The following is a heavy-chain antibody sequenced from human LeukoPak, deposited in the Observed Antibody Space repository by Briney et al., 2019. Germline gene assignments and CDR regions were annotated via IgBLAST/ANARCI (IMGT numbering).Heavy chain of an antibody. V-gene: IGHV3-30*04. J-gene: IGHJ1*01. Sequence: GRSLRLSCAASGFTFSNYAMHWVRQAPGKGLERLAVISSDGSKKFYADSVKGRFTISRDNSKNTLYLQMNSLRAEDTAVYYCAKDHFSPNPGSLSFWGQGTLVTVSS. CDR3: AKDHFSPNPGSLSF. D-gene: IGHD5/OR15-5a*01. CDR2: ISSDGSKK. CDR1: GFTFSNYA.